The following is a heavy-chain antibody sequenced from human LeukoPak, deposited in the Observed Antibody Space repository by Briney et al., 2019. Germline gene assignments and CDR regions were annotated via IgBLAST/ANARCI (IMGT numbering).Heavy chain of an antibody. Sequence: SETLSLTCTVSGGTINNYYWSWIRQPPGKGLEWIGYIYYSGSTNYNPSLKSRVTISVDTSKNQFSLKLSSVTAADTAVYYCARRIVGATTAFDIWGQGTMVTVSS. CDR1: GGTINNYY. D-gene: IGHD1-26*01. J-gene: IGHJ3*02. CDR3: ARRIVGATTAFDI. V-gene: IGHV4-59*08. CDR2: IYYSGST.